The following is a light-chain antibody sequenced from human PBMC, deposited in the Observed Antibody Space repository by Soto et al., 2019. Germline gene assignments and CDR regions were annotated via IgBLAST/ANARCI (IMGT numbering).Light chain of an antibody. CDR2: EVS. CDR3: IQSLHLPIT. Sequence: DIVMTQTPLSLSVTPGQPASISCTSSQGLLHSDGRTYLYWYLQKPGHTPQLLIYEVSNRFSGVADRFSGRGSGTDFTLNVSRVVAEDVGVYYCIQSLHLPITFGQGTRLEIK. J-gene: IGKJ5*01. CDR1: QGLLHSDGRTY. V-gene: IGKV2D-29*01.